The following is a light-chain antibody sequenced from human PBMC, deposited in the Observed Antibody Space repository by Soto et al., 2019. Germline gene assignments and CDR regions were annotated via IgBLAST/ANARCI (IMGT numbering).Light chain of an antibody. V-gene: IGKV1-39*01. CDR3: QQGYSNPWT. CDR1: QSVNTY. Sequence: DIQMTQSPSILSASAGDRVTITCRASQSVNTYLHWYQQKAGQAPKLLIYAASNLQSGVPSRFSGRGSGTDFTLTVESLQPEDFATYYCQQGYSNPWTFGQGTKVDIK. J-gene: IGKJ1*01. CDR2: AAS.